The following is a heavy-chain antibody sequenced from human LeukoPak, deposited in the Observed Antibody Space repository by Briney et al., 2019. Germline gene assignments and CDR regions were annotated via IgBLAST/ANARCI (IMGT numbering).Heavy chain of an antibody. CDR3: ARDFMVRGVIEYYYYYGMDV. CDR1: GGSISSGGYY. D-gene: IGHD3-10*01. CDR2: VYYSGST. V-gene: IGHV4-31*03. Sequence: SETLSLTCTVSGGSISSGGYYWSWIRQHPGKGLEWIGYVYYSGSTYYNPSLKSRVTISVDTSKNQFSLKLSSVTAADTAVYYCARDFMVRGVIEYYYYYGMDVWGQGTTVTVSS. J-gene: IGHJ6*02.